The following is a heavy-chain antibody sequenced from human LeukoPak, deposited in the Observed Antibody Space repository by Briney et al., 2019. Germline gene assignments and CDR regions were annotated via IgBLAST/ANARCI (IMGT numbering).Heavy chain of an antibody. Sequence: ASVKVSCKASGYIFTNNGVSWVRQAPGQGLEWMGWISAYNGVTNYAQKFQGRVTMTTDTSTSTAYMELRSLRSDDTAVYYCARGGPFFSSSSSKEYYFDYWGQGTLVTVSS. J-gene: IGHJ4*02. CDR1: GYIFTNNG. CDR3: ARGGPFFSSSSSKEYYFDY. CDR2: ISAYNGVT. V-gene: IGHV1-18*01. D-gene: IGHD6-6*01.